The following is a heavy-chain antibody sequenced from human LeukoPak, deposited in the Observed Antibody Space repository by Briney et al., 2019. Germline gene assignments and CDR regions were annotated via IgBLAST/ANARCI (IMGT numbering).Heavy chain of an antibody. CDR3: ARGSGSYVVDY. V-gene: IGHV3-30-3*01. CDR2: ISYDGSNK. D-gene: IGHD1-26*01. CDR1: GFTFSSYA. Sequence: PGRSLRLSCAASGFTFSSYAMHWVRQAPGKGLEWVAVISYDGSNKYYADSVKGRFTISRDNSKNTLYLQMSSLRAEDTAVYYCARGSGSYVVDYWGQGTLVTVSS. J-gene: IGHJ4*02.